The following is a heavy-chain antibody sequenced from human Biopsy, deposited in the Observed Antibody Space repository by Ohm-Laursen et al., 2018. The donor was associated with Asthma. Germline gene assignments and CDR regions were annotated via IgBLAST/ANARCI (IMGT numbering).Heavy chain of an antibody. V-gene: IGHV4-39*01. CDR1: GFSMDTNSYF. D-gene: IGHD6-19*01. Sequence: SDTLSLTCTISGFSMDTNSYFWGWIRQHPVKGLEWIGHIYYSGSTYYNPSLKSRVSISLDTSKNQFSLSLTSVTAADTAQYYCVRQSGYRSGWPKLLFVYYGMDVWGPGTTVTVSS. CDR2: IYYSGST. J-gene: IGHJ6*02. CDR3: VRQSGYRSGWPKLLFVYYGMDV.